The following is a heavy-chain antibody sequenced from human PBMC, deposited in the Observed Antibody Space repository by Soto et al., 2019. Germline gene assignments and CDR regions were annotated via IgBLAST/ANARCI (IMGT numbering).Heavy chain of an antibody. D-gene: IGHD2-8*01. CDR2: IKSDGSST. Sequence: GGSLRLSCAASGFSFSSYWMHWVRQAPGKGLVWVSGIKSDGSSTTYADSVKGRFTISRDNAKNTLYLQMNSLRVEDTAVYYCARDAHSCTDYWGQGTLVTVSS. J-gene: IGHJ4*02. V-gene: IGHV3-74*03. CDR3: ARDAHSCTDY. CDR1: GFSFSSYW.